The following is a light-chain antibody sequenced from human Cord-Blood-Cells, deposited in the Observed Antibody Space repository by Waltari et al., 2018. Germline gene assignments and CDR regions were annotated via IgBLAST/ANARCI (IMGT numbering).Light chain of an antibody. V-gene: IGLV2-8*01. Sequence: QSALTQPPSASGSPGQSVTISCTGTSSEVGGYNYVSWYQQHPGQAPKLMIYEVSKRPSGVPDRFSGSKSGNTASLTVSGLQAEDEADYYCSSYAGSNNVVFGGGTKLTVL. J-gene: IGLJ2*01. CDR1: SSEVGGYNY. CDR3: SSYAGSNNVV. CDR2: EVS.